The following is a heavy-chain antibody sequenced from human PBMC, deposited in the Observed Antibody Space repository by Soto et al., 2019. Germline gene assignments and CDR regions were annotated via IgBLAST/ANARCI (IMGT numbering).Heavy chain of an antibody. J-gene: IGHJ4*02. V-gene: IGHV4-61*01. CDR2: IYYSGSA. D-gene: IGHD1-1*01. CDR3: ETDTTGDPTFFDY. Sequence: SETLSLTCTVSGGSVSSSNYYWSWIRQPPGKGLEWLGYIYYSGSASYNPSLKSRITVSVDTSKNQFSLKLSSVTAADTAVYYSETDTTGDPTFFDYWGQGTLVTVSS. CDR1: GGSVSSSNYY.